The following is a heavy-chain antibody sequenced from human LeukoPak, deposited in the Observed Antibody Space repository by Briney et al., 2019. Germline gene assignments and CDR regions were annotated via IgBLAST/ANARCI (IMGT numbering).Heavy chain of an antibody. CDR3: AKGNSYGYVY. V-gene: IGHV3-9*01. J-gene: IGHJ4*02. Sequence: GRSLRLSCAASGFTFDDYAMHWVRQAPGNGLEWVSGISWNSGSIGYADSVKGRFTISRDNAKNSLYLQMNSLRAEDTALYYCAKGNSYGYVYWGQGTLVTVSS. CDR2: ISWNSGSI. D-gene: IGHD5-18*01. CDR1: GFTFDDYA.